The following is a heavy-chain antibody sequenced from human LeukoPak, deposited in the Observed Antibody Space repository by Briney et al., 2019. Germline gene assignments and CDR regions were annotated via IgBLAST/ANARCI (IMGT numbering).Heavy chain of an antibody. V-gene: IGHV3-33*01. CDR1: GFAFSSYG. CDR3: AAWGSGLDY. Sequence: GGSLRLSCAASGFAFSSYGMHWVRQAPGKGLEWVAVIWYDGSNKYYADSVKGRFTVSRDNSKNTLYMQMNSLRAEDTAVYYCAAWGSGLDYWGQGTLVTVSS. J-gene: IGHJ4*02. D-gene: IGHD7-27*01. CDR2: IWYDGSNK.